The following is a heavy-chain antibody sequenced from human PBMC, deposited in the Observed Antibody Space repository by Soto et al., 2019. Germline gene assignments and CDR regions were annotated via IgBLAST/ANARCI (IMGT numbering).Heavy chain of an antibody. D-gene: IGHD3-10*01. V-gene: IGHV3-23*01. Sequence: PGGSLRLSCAASGFTFRSYAITWVRQAPGKGLEWVSAISGSGGSTYYADSVKGRFTISRDNSKNTLYLQMNSLRAEDTAVYYCAKRKYGSGIYYYYGMDVWGQGTTVTVSS. CDR3: AKRKYGSGIYYYYGMDV. J-gene: IGHJ6*02. CDR1: GFTFRSYA. CDR2: ISGSGGST.